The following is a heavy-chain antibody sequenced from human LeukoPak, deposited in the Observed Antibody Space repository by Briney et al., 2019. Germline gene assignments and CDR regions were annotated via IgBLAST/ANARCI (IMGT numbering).Heavy chain of an antibody. J-gene: IGHJ4*02. D-gene: IGHD3-10*01. V-gene: IGHV4-59*01. CDR3: ARGQYGSGY. CDR2: VYYSGSA. CDR1: DVSITTYY. Sequence: SETLSLTCTVSDVSITTYYWSWTRQPPGKGLEWIGYVYYSGSANYNTSLKSRVPMSVDTPKNQFSLKLNSVTEADTAFYYCARGQYGSGYWGQGALVTVSS.